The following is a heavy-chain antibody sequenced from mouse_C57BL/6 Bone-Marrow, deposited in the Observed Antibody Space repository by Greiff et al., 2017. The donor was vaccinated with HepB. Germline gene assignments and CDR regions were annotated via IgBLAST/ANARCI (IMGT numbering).Heavy chain of an antibody. V-gene: IGHV1-54*01. D-gene: IGHD2-4*01. CDR2: INPGSGGT. Sequence: QVQLQQSGAELVRPGTSVKVSCKASGYAFTNYLIEWVKQRPGQGLEWIGVINPGSGGTNYNEKFKGKATLTADKSSSTAYMQLSSLTSEDSAVYFCARRYDYPFAYWGQGTLVTVSA. CDR1: GYAFTNYL. J-gene: IGHJ3*01. CDR3: ARRYDYPFAY.